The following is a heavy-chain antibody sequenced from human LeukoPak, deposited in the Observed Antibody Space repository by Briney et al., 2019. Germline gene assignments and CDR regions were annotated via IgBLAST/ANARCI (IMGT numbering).Heavy chain of an antibody. V-gene: IGHV3-74*01. CDR1: GFSFSSYW. CDR3: ARDRGSGSYDY. J-gene: IGHJ4*02. Sequence: GSLRLSSAASGFSFSSYWMHWARQAPGQGLEWVSRISIDGSTTNYADSVKGRFTISGDNAKNTLYLQMNSLRAEDTAVYYFARDRGSGSYDYWGQGTLVTVSS. D-gene: IGHD1-26*01. CDR2: ISIDGSTT.